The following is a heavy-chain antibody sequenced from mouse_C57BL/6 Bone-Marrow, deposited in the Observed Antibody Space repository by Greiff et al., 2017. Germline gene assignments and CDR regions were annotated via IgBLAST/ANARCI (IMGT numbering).Heavy chain of an antibody. CDR3: ERDWDYFDY. CDR2: IYPGDGDT. J-gene: IGHJ2*01. V-gene: IGHV1-80*01. D-gene: IGHD4-1*01. CDR1: GYAFSTYW. Sequence: LQQSGASVKISCKVSGYAFSTYWMNWVKQRPGKGLEWIGQIYPGDGDTNYNGKFKGKATLTADKSSSTAYMQLSSLTSEDSAVYFCERDWDYFDYWGQGTTLTVSS.